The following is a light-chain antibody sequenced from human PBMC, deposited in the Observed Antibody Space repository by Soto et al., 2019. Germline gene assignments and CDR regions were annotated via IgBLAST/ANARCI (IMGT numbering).Light chain of an antibody. V-gene: IGKV3-20*01. Sequence: EIVLTQSPGTLSLFPGERATLSCRASQSVSSNSLAWYQHKPGQAPRLVIYGASTRATDIPDRVSGSGSGSGTAFTLTISRLEPEDFAVYYCQQYISTPLTFGQGTKVEIK. CDR1: QSVSSNS. J-gene: IGKJ1*01. CDR3: QQYISTPLT. CDR2: GAS.